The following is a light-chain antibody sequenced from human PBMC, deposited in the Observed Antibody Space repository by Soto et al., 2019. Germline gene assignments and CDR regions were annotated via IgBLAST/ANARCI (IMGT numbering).Light chain of an antibody. CDR2: GNS. CDR1: SSNIGAGYD. CDR3: QSYDSSLSFYV. V-gene: IGLV1-40*01. Sequence: QSVLTQPPSVSGAPGQRVTISCTGSSSNIGAGYDVHWYQQLPGTAPKLLIYGNSKRPSGVPDRFSGSKSGTSASLAITGLQAEDEADYYCQSYDSSLSFYVFGTGTKVTVL. J-gene: IGLJ1*01.